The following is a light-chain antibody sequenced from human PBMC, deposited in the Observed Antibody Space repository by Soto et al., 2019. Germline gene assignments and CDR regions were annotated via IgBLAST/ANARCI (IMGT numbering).Light chain of an antibody. CDR2: EVS. CDR3: CSYAGSSTFVI. V-gene: IGLV2-23*02. CDR1: SSDVGSYNF. J-gene: IGLJ2*01. Sequence: QSALTQPASVSGSPGQSITISCTGTSSDVGSYNFVSWYQQHPGKAPKLMIYEVSKRPSGVSNRFSGSKSGNTASLTISGLQAEDEADYYCCSYAGSSTFVIFGGGTKATVL.